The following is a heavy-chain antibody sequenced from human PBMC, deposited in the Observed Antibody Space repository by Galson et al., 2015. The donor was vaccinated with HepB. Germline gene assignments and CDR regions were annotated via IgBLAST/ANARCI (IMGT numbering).Heavy chain of an antibody. CDR1: GYTFTSYA. D-gene: IGHD6-13*01. CDR2: INTNTGNP. CDR3: ARAFGGIAAAGTIRTWSNWFDP. J-gene: IGHJ5*02. Sequence: SVKVSCKASGYTFTSYAMNWVRQAPGQGLEWMGWINTNTGNPTCAQGFTGRFVFSLDTSVSTAYLQISSLKAEDTAVYYCARAFGGIAAAGTIRTWSNWFDPWGQGTLVTVSS. V-gene: IGHV7-4-1*02.